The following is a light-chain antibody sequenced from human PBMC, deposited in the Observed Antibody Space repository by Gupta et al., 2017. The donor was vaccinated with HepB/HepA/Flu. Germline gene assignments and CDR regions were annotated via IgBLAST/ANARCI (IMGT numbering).Light chain of an antibody. CDR2: DVT. J-gene: IGLJ2*01. CDR3: CSYEGVVI. Sequence: QSALTQPPSVSGSPEQSVTISCTGTYSNIGGYNYVSWYQQHPGKPPKLLIDDVTKRPSGVPDRFSGSKSGKTASLTIARRGAEDEDDYYGCSYEGVVIFGGGTKLTVV. CDR1: YSNIGGYNY. V-gene: IGLV2-11*01.